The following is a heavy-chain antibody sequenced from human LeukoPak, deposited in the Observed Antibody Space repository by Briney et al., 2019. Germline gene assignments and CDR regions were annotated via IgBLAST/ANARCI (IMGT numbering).Heavy chain of an antibody. Sequence: PGGSLRLSCAASGFTFSSYGMHWVRQAPGKGLEWVAVIWYDGSNKYYADSVKGRFTISRDNSKNTLYLQMNSLRAEDTAVYYCAKAKEGYDILTGPYGMDVWGQGTTVTVSS. J-gene: IGHJ6*02. CDR2: IWYDGSNK. CDR3: AKAKEGYDILTGPYGMDV. CDR1: GFTFSSYG. V-gene: IGHV3-30*02. D-gene: IGHD3-9*01.